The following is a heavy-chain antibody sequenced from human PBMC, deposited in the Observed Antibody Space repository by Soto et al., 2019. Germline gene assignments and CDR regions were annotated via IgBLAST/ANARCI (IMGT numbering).Heavy chain of an antibody. V-gene: IGHV4-39*01. Sequence: SETLCLTSTVSGGSISSSSDYWGWIRQPPGKGLEWIGSIYYSGSTYYNPSLKSRVTISVDTSKNQFSLKLSSVTAADTAVYYCARVYCSSTSCYILARFDPWGQGTLVTVSS. CDR2: IYYSGST. CDR1: GGSISSSSDY. D-gene: IGHD2-2*02. CDR3: ARVYCSSTSCYILARFDP. J-gene: IGHJ5*02.